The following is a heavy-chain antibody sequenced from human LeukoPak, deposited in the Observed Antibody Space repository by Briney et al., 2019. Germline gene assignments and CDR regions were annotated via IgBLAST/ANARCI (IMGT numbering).Heavy chain of an antibody. CDR3: ARAGFGSGWHYFDY. CDR1: GDSISNFY. J-gene: IGHJ4*01. V-gene: IGHV4-4*07. CDR2: VYSSGST. Sequence: PSETLSLTCTVSGDSISNFYWGWIRQPAEKGLEWIGRVYSSGSTNYNPSLKSRVSKSVDTSKNQYSLRLISVTAADTAVYYCARAGFGSGWHYFDYWGRGILVSVSS. D-gene: IGHD6-19*01.